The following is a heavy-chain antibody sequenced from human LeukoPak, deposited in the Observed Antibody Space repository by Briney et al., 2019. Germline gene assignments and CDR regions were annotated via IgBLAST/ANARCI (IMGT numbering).Heavy chain of an antibody. CDR2: IYHSGST. Sequence: SETLSLTCTVSGGSISSYYWSWIRQPPGRGLEWIGYIYHSGSTNYNPSLKSRLTISLDTSKNQCSLKLSSVTAADTAVYYCARGYGGSYWYFDFWGRGTLVTVSS. D-gene: IGHD4-23*01. CDR1: GGSISSYY. V-gene: IGHV4-59*01. J-gene: IGHJ2*01. CDR3: ARGYGGSYWYFDF.